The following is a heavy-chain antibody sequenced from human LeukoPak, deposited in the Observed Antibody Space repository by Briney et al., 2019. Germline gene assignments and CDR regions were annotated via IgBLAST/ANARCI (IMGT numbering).Heavy chain of an antibody. CDR2: MNTNSGNT. D-gene: IGHD5-12*01. CDR3: ARHLDYDYEGGWFEP. Sequence: GASVKLSCKASGYTFTGYDIDWVRQATGQGHGWMGWMNTNSGNTGYAQKFQCRVTMTRNTSIRTAYMERSSLRSEDTAVYYCARHLDYDYEGGWFEPWGQGNLVTVSS. V-gene: IGHV1-8*01. CDR1: GYTFTGYD. J-gene: IGHJ5*02.